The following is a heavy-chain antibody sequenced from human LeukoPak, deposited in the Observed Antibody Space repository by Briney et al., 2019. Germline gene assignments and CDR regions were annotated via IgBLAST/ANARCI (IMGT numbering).Heavy chain of an antibody. V-gene: IGHV4-61*02. CDR1: GGSISSGSYY. D-gene: IGHD3-22*01. J-gene: IGHJ6*03. CDR2: IYTSGST. CDR3: ASMSGYYVPYHYYRDV. Sequence: PSETLSLTCTVSGGSISSGSYYWSWIRQPAGKGLEWIGRIYTSGSTNYNPSLKSRVTISVDTSKNQFSLKLSSVTAADTAVYYCASMSGYYVPYHYYRDVWGKGTPVTVSS.